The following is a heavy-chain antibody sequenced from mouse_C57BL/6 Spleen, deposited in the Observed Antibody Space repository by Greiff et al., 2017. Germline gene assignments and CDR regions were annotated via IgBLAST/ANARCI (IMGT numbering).Heavy chain of an antibody. CDR3: ASLPVDYAETHYYAMDY. V-gene: IGHV2-6*03. Sequence: VQLQQSGPGLVAPSQSLSITCTVSGFSLTSYGVHWVRQPPGKGLEWLVVIWSDGSTTYNSALKSRLSISKDNSKSQVFLKMNSLQTDDTAMYYCASLPVDYAETHYYAMDYWGQGTSVTVSS. CDR2: IWSDGST. J-gene: IGHJ4*01. CDR1: GFSLTSYG. D-gene: IGHD2-13*01.